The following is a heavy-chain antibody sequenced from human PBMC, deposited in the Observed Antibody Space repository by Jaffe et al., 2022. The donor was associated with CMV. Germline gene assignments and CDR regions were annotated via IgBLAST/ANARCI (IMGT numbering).Heavy chain of an antibody. CDR3: ARGRDGYNVCYFDY. CDR2: INHSGST. D-gene: IGHD5-12*01. Sequence: QVQLQQWGAGLLKPSETLSLTCAVYGGSFSNYYWTWIRQPPGKGLEWIGGINHSGSTNYNPSLKSRITMSVDTSKKQFSLKLTSVTAADTAVYYCARGRDGYNVCYFDYWVQGDLVTVSS. V-gene: IGHV4-34*01. J-gene: IGHJ4*02. CDR1: GGSFSNYY.